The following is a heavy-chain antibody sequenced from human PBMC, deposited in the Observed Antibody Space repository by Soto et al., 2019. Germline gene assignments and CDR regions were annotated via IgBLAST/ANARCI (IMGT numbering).Heavy chain of an antibody. CDR3: ARRPMDSNAFDI. CDR1: GFTFSSYA. CDR2: ISYDGSNK. J-gene: IGHJ3*02. V-gene: IGHV3-30-3*01. Sequence: VGSLRLSCAASGFTFSSYAMHWVRQAPGKGLEWVAVISYDGSNKYYADSVKGRFTISRDNSKNTLYLQMNSLRAEDTAVYYCARRPMDSNAFDIWGQGTMVTVSS.